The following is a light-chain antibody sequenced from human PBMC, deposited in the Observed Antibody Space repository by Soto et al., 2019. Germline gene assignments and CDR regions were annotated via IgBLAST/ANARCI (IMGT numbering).Light chain of an antibody. CDR1: QSVSSSY. V-gene: IGKV3-20*01. CDR2: GAS. Sequence: EIVLTQSPGTLSVSPGERATLSCRASQSVSSSYLAWYQQKPGQAPRLLIYGASSRATGIPDMFSGNGSGTDFTLTISRLEPEDFAVYYCQQYGSSPWTFGQGTKVVSK. CDR3: QQYGSSPWT. J-gene: IGKJ1*01.